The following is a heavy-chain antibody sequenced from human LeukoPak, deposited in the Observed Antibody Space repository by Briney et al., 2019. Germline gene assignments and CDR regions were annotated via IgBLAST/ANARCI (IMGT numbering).Heavy chain of an antibody. Sequence: GGSLRLSCAASGFTFSSYEMNWVRQAPGKGLEWVSYISSSGSTIYFADSVKGRFTISKDNARHSLYLQMHSLRAEDTAVYYCARAGWELHYFDYWGQGTLVTVSS. CDR2: ISSSGSTI. CDR1: GFTFSSYE. D-gene: IGHD1-26*01. J-gene: IGHJ4*02. CDR3: ARAGWELHYFDY. V-gene: IGHV3-48*03.